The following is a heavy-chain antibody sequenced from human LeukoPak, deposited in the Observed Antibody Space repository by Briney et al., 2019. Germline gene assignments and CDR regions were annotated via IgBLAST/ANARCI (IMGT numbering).Heavy chain of an antibody. J-gene: IGHJ4*02. V-gene: IGHV3-7*01. CDR2: IKEDGTKD. CDR3: AQDSDGYSN. Sequence: GGSLRLSCAASGFTFRSAWMSWLRQAPGKGLEWVANIKEDGTKDYYVDAVKGRFTISRDNAKNSLYLQMNYLGAEDTAVYYCAQDSDGYSNWGQGTLVTVSS. CDR1: GFTFRSAW. D-gene: IGHD5-18*01.